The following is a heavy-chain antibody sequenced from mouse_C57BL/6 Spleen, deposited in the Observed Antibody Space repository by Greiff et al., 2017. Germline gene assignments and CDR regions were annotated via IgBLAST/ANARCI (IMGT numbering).Heavy chain of an antibody. V-gene: IGHV1-18*01. Sequence: VQLQQSGPELVKPGASVKIPCKASGYTFTDYNMDWVKQSHGKSLEWIGDINPNNGGTIYNQKFKGEATLTVDKSSSTAYMELPSLTSEDTAVYYCARNDYDKGYYAMDYWGQGTSVTVSS. D-gene: IGHD2-4*01. CDR3: ARNDYDKGYYAMDY. J-gene: IGHJ4*01. CDR2: INPNNGGT. CDR1: GYTFTDYN.